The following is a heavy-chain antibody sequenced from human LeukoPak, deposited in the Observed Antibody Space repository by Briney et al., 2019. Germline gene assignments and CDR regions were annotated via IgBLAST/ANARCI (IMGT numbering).Heavy chain of an antibody. CDR1: GFTFSSYD. CDR3: ARDPSGRGMDV. V-gene: IGHV3-13*01. J-gene: IGHJ6*02. Sequence: GGSLRLSCAASGFTFSSYDMQWVRHVIGKGLEWVSAIGIAGDTHYSGSVKGRFTISRENAKDSLYLQMNSLRAGDTAVYYCARDPSGRGMDVWGQGTTVTVSS. D-gene: IGHD6-19*01. CDR2: IGIAGDT.